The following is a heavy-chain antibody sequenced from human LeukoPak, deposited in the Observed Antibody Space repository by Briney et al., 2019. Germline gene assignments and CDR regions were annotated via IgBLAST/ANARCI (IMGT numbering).Heavy chain of an antibody. J-gene: IGHJ4*02. D-gene: IGHD2-2*01. CDR3: ARAGQDIVVVPAAPLDY. CDR2: FYHSGST. Sequence: SETLSLTCTVSGYSISSGYYWGWIRQPPGKGLEWIGSFYHSGSTYYSPSLKSRVTISLDTSKNQFSLKLSSVTAADTAVYYCARAGQDIVVVPAAPLDYWGQGTLVTVSS. CDR1: GYSISSGYY. V-gene: IGHV4-38-2*02.